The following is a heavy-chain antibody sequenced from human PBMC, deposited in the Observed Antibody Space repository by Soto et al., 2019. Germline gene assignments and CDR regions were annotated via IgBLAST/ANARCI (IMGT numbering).Heavy chain of an antibody. CDR3: ARGTKRYCSGGSCPDY. J-gene: IGHJ4*02. CDR1: GGSFSGYY. Sequence: QVQLQQWGAGLLKPSENLSLTCAVYGGSFSGYYWSWIRQPPGKGLEWIGEINHSGSTNYNPSLKSRVTISVDTTKNQFTLKLSSVTAADTAVYYCARGTKRYCSGGSCPDYWGQGTLVTVSS. D-gene: IGHD2-15*01. V-gene: IGHV4-34*01. CDR2: INHSGST.